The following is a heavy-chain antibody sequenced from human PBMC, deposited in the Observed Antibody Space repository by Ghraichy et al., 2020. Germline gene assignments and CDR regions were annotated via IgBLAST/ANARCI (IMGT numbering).Heavy chain of an antibody. CDR1: GFTFSSYA. D-gene: IGHD1-26*01. V-gene: IGHV3-30*01. J-gene: IGHJ4*02. CDR3: ARDRGGQWELLDGSVDY. Sequence: GGSLRLSCAASGFTFSSYAMHWVRQAPGKGLEWVAVISYDGSNKYYADSVKGRFTISRGNSKNTLYLQMNSLRAEDTAVYYCARDRGGQWELLDGSVDYWGQGTLVTVSS. CDR2: ISYDGSNK.